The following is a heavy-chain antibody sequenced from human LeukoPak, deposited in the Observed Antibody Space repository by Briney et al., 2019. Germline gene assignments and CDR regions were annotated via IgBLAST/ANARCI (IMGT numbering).Heavy chain of an antibody. V-gene: IGHV4-59*08. CDR3: ARRGYTYGPTDF. CDR1: GGSISSYY. D-gene: IGHD5-18*01. Sequence: SETLSLTCTVSGGSISSYYWSWIRQPPGKGLEWIGYIYYSGSTNYNPSLKSRVTISVDTSKNQFSLKLSSVTAADTAVYYCARRGYTYGPTDFWGQGTLVTVSS. CDR2: IYYSGST. J-gene: IGHJ4*02.